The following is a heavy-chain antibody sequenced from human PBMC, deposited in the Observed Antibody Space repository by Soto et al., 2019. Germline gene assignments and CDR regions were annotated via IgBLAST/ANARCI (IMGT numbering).Heavy chain of an antibody. V-gene: IGHV4-34*01. Sequence: PSETLSLTCAVYGGSFSGYYWSWIRQPPGKGLEWIGEINHSGSTNYNPSLKSRVTISVDTSKNQFSLKLSSVTAADTAVYYCARDRVGSSSWFDPWGQGTLVT. CDR1: GGSFSGYY. D-gene: IGHD1-26*01. CDR3: ARDRVGSSSWFDP. CDR2: INHSGST. J-gene: IGHJ5*02.